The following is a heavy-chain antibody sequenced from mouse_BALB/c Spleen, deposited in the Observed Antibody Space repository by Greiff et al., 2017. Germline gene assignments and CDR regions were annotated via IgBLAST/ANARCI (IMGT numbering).Heavy chain of an antibody. D-gene: IGHD2-3*01. V-gene: IGHV5-6-5*01. CDR2: ISSGGST. Sequence: EVKLVESGGGLVKPGGSLKLSCAASGFTFSSYAMSWVRQTPEKRLEWVASISSGGSTYYPDSVKGRFTISRDNARNILYLQMSSLRSEDTAMYYCAREMIPNLSYAMDYWGQGTSVTVSS. CDR3: AREMIPNLSYAMDY. CDR1: GFTFSSYA. J-gene: IGHJ4*01.